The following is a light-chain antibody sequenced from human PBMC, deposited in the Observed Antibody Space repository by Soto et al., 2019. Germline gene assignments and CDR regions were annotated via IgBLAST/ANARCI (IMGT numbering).Light chain of an antibody. V-gene: IGLV2-8*01. J-gene: IGLJ1*01. Sequence: QSVLTQPPSASGSPGQSVTISCTGTSSDVGKYDYVSWFQHHPGKAPKLIIYEVSKRPSGVPDRFSGSKSGSTASLTVSGLQTEDEAVYYCASYAGNSRYVFGTGTKV. CDR1: SSDVGKYDY. CDR3: ASYAGNSRYV. CDR2: EVS.